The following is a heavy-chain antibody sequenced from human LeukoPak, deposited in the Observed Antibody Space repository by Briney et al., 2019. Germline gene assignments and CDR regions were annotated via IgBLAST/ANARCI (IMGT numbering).Heavy chain of an antibody. CDR3: ARGQVPAARGYNWFDP. CDR1: GWSFNDYY. V-gene: IGHV4-34*01. J-gene: IGHJ5*02. CDR2: INARGDT. D-gene: IGHD2-2*01. Sequence: SETLSLSCAVYGWSFNDYYWNWIRQPPGKGLEWIGEINARGDTNYNPSLKSRVTISVDTSKKQFSLRLTSMIAADTALYYCARGQVPAARGYNWFDPWGQGTLVTVSS.